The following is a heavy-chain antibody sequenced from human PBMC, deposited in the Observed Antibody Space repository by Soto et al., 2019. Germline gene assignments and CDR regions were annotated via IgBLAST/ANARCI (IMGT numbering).Heavy chain of an antibody. Sequence: QVQLVQSGAEVKKPGSSVKVSCKASGGTFSSYAISWVRQAPGQGLEWMGGIIPIFGTANYAQKFQGRVTISADKSTSTAYMERSSLRSEDTAVYYCARVHDFWSGYYTYYYYGMDVWGQGTTVTVSS. CDR3: ARVHDFWSGYYTYYYYGMDV. D-gene: IGHD3-3*01. CDR2: IIPIFGTA. CDR1: GGTFSSYA. V-gene: IGHV1-69*06. J-gene: IGHJ6*02.